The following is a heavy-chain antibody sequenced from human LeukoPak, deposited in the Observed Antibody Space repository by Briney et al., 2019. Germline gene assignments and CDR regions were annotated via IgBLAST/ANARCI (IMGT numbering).Heavy chain of an antibody. CDR3: ARDGIVGATEYYFDY. D-gene: IGHD1-26*01. J-gene: IGHJ4*02. CDR1: GFTFSSYA. CDR2: ISYGGSNK. V-gene: IGHV3-30-3*01. Sequence: GGSLRLSCAASGFTFSSYAMHWVRQAPGKGLEWVAVISYGGSNKYYADSVKGRFTISRDNSKSTLYLQMNSPRAEDTAVYYCARDGIVGATEYYFDYWGQGTLVTVSS.